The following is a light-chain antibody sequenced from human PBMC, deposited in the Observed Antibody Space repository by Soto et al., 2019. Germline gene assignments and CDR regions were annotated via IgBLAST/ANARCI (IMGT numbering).Light chain of an antibody. V-gene: IGKV1-39*01. CDR2: AAS. J-gene: IGKJ4*01. CDR3: PPSYDTPLT. Sequence: DIQMTQSPVSLSASVGDRVTITCRASQTISRNLNWYQQKPGKAPKLLIFAASSLQSRVPLRFSGSGSGTDFTLTISSLQPEDFATYYCPPSYDTPLTFGGGTKVEIK. CDR1: QTISRN.